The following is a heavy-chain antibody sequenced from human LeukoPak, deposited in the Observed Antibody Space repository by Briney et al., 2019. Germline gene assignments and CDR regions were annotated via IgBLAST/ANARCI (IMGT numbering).Heavy chain of an antibody. Sequence: PGRSLRLSCAASGFSFSTYAMQWVRQAPGKGLDLVGVISNDGSKTYYADSVKGRFTISRDNSKNTLYLQMNGLRTEDTALYYCAKDDGPSTSTWYSVGLIDYWGRGTLVTVSS. D-gene: IGHD6-13*01. J-gene: IGHJ4*02. V-gene: IGHV3-30*18. CDR2: ISNDGSKT. CDR1: GFSFSTYA. CDR3: AKDDGPSTSTWYSVGLIDY.